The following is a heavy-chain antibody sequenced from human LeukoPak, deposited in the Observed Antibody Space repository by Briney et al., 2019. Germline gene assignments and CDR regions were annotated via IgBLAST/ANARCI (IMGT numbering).Heavy chain of an antibody. CDR3: TTAPCSTGTCSSDDAFDI. J-gene: IGHJ3*02. D-gene: IGHD1-1*01. V-gene: IGHV3-15*01. CDR1: GFTFNNAW. Sequence: GGSLRLSCAASGFTFNNAWMTWVRQAPGKGLEWVGRIKRKSDNGTTDYAEPVKGRFTISREDSENTLYLQMNSLKTEDTAVYYCTTAPCSTGTCSSDDAFDIWGQGTMVTVSS. CDR2: IKRKSDNGTT.